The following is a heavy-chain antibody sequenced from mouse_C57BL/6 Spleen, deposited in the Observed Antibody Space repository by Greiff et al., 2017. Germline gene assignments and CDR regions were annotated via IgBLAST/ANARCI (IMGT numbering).Heavy chain of an antibody. CDR3: ARKDGYYVDYAMDY. Sequence: LQESGPELVKPGASVKISCKASGYSFTDYNMNWVKQSNGKSLEWIGVINPNYGTTSYNQKFKGKATLTVDQSSSTAYMQLNSLTSEDSAVYYCARKDGYYVDYAMDYWGQGTSVTVSS. CDR1: GYSFTDYN. V-gene: IGHV1-39*01. CDR2: INPNYGTT. D-gene: IGHD2-3*01. J-gene: IGHJ4*01.